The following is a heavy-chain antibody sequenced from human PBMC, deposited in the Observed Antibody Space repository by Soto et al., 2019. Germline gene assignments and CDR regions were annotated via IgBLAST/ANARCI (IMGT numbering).Heavy chain of an antibody. V-gene: IGHV4-61*03. CDR1: DGSISRSRSF. Sequence: KASETLSLTCTVSDGSISRSRSFWSWIRQPPGKGLEWIGYISDGGAISYNPSLKSRVTMSVDMSKKHFSLKLNSVTAADTAVYYCARYRREAVAGYTLDNWGQGILVTVSS. CDR3: ARYRREAVAGYTLDN. J-gene: IGHJ4*02. CDR2: ISDGGAI. D-gene: IGHD6-13*01.